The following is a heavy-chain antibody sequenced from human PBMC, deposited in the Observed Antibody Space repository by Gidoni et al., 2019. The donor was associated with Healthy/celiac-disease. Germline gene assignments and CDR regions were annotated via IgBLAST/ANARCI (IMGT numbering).Heavy chain of an antibody. CDR1: GYSFTSFW. CDR2: ISPGESDT. J-gene: IGHJ3*02. CDR3: ARRVRSCSGGSCLTHSFDI. D-gene: IGHD2-15*01. Sequence: EVHLVQSGSEGKKPGDSLEIACKGCGYSFTSFWIGWVRKLPGKCLKWMGIISPGESDTIYRPSFQGHVTISADKSISTAYLHWSSLKASDTAMYYCARRVRSCSGGSCLTHSFDIWGHGTMVTVSS. V-gene: IGHV5-51*01.